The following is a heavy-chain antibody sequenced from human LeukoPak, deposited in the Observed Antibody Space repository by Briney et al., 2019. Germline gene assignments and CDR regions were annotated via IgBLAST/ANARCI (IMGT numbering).Heavy chain of an antibody. CDR1: GFTFSSYW. J-gene: IGHJ5*02. V-gene: IGHV3-7*01. D-gene: IGHD3-3*01. Sequence: GGSLRLSCAASGFTFSSYWMSWVRQTPGKGLEWVANIKQDGSEKYYVDSVKGRFTISRDNAKNSLYLQMNSLRAEDTAVYYCARVQYYDFWSGPTGWFDPWGQGTLVTVSS. CDR3: ARVQYYDFWSGPTGWFDP. CDR2: IKQDGSEK.